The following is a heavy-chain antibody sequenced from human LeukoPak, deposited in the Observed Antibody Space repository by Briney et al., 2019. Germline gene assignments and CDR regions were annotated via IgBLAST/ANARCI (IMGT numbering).Heavy chain of an antibody. D-gene: IGHD2-2*01. CDR2: IYYSGST. Sequence: SQTLSLTCTVSGGSISSGDYYWSWIRQPPGKGLEWIVYIYYSGSTYYNPSLKSRVTISVDTSKNQFSLKLSSVTAADTAVYYCARVYCSSTSCYPYFDYWGQGTLVTVSS. CDR1: GGSISSGDYY. J-gene: IGHJ4*02. V-gene: IGHV4-30-4*08. CDR3: ARVYCSSTSCYPYFDY.